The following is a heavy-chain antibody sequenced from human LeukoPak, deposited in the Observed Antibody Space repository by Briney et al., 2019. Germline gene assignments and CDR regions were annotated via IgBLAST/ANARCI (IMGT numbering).Heavy chain of an antibody. D-gene: IGHD6-19*01. J-gene: IGHJ6*02. Sequence: GGSLRLSCAASGFTFSSYEMNWVRQAPGKGLEWVSYISSSGRTIYYADSVKGRFTIPRDNAKNSLYLQMNSPRAEDTAVYYCARDPGYSSGWTRGMDVWGQGTTVTVSS. CDR2: ISSSGRTI. V-gene: IGHV3-48*03. CDR3: ARDPGYSSGWTRGMDV. CDR1: GFTFSSYE.